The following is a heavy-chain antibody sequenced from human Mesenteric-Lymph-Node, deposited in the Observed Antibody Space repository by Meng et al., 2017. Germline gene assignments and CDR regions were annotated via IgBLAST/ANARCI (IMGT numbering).Heavy chain of an antibody. J-gene: IGHJ5*01. CDR2: TYYRSKWSI. V-gene: IGHV6-1*01. CDR3: ASWRYDS. Sequence: QVQLQQSGPRLLEPSQTLSPPCAIAGDRVSSNSPTWNWIRQSPSRGLEWLGRTYYRSKWSIEYALSMKSRITINPDTSKNQFSLQLNSVTPEDTAVYYCASWRYDSWGQGTLVTVSS. CDR1: GDRVSSNSPT.